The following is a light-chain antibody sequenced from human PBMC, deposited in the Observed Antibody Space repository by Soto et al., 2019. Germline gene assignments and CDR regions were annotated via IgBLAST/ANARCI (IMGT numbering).Light chain of an antibody. Sequence: EIVLTQSPDTLSLFPGERATLSCRASQSVSSTYLAWYQQKPGQAPRPLISAASSRATGTPDRFSGRGSGTDFTLTISRLEPDDFAVYYCQQYGSSRWTFGQGTKVEIK. CDR2: AAS. J-gene: IGKJ1*01. V-gene: IGKV3-20*01. CDR3: QQYGSSRWT. CDR1: QSVSSTY.